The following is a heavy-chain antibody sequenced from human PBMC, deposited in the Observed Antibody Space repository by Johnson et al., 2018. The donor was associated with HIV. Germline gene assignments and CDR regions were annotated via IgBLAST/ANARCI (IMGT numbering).Heavy chain of an antibody. D-gene: IGHD3-10*01. CDR3: AKWWFRELLPNAFDL. CDR2: IYSGGST. J-gene: IGHJ3*01. CDR1: GVSVSDSY. Sequence: AAGGVSVSDSYASWVRQAAGRGLEWVSVIYSGGSTYYADPVEGRFTISRDNSKNTLYLQMNSLRAEDTAVYYCAKWWFRELLPNAFDLWGQGTMVTVSS. V-gene: IGHV3-66*02.